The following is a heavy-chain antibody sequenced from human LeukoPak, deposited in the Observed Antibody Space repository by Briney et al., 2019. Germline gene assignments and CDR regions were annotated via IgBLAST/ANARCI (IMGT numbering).Heavy chain of an antibody. CDR2: IRSKAHRYAT. CDR1: GFTFNGSA. J-gene: IGHJ4*02. Sequence: GGSLKLPCATSGFTFNGSALHWVRQASGQGLEWVGRIRSKAHRYATAYAASVKGRFTVSRDDPKNMAYLQMNSLKTEDTAIYYCTRRHYGDYVVDNWGQGTLVTVSS. D-gene: IGHD4-17*01. CDR3: TRRHYGDYVVDN. V-gene: IGHV3-73*01.